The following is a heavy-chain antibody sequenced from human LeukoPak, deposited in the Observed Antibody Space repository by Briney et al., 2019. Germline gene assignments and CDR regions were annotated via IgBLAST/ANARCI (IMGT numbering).Heavy chain of an antibody. D-gene: IGHD1-26*01. CDR1: GGSISSGGYS. J-gene: IGHJ3*02. CDR2: IYHSGST. CDR3: AREGGSIVGATDTSGAFDI. V-gene: IGHV4-30-2*01. Sequence: SETLSLTCAVSGGSISSGGYSWSWIRQPPGKGLEWIGYIYHSGSTYYNPSLKSRVTISVDRSKNQFSLKLSSVTAADTAVYYCAREGGSIVGATDTSGAFDIWGQGTMVTVSS.